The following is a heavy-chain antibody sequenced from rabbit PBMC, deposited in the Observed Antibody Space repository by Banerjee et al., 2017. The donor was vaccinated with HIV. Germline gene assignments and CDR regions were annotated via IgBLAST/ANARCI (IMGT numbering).Heavy chain of an antibody. CDR2: IYVGDGNT. D-gene: IGHD2-1*01. J-gene: IGHJ6*01. Sequence: VRQAPGKGLEWIACIYVGDGNTFYASWAKGRFTISKPSSTTVTLQMTSLTAADTATYFCARGGDYAGDGYELWGPGTLVTVS. V-gene: IGHV1S40*01. CDR3: ARGGDYAGDGYEL.